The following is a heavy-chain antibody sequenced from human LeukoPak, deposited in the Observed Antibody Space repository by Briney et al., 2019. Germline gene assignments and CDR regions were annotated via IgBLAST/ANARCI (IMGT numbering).Heavy chain of an antibody. J-gene: IGHJ3*02. CDR2: IGSSSSSI. Sequence: GGSLRLSCAASGFTFNSYSMNWVRQAPGKGLEWVSSIGSSSSSIYYADSVKGRFTISRDNAKNSLFLQMNSLRADDTAVYYCARETTVEAFDIWGQGTMVTVSS. CDR3: ARETTVEAFDI. V-gene: IGHV3-21*01. CDR1: GFTFNSYS. D-gene: IGHD4-23*01.